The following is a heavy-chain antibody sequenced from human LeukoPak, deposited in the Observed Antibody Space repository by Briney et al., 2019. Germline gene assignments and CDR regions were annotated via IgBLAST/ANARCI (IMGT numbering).Heavy chain of an antibody. V-gene: IGHV3-21*01. D-gene: IGHD3-22*01. CDR3: ASGYYDSSGYPHY. CDR1: GFTFSSYA. Sequence: GGSLRLSCAASGFTFSSYAMNWVRQAPGKGLEWVSSISSSSSYIYYADSVKGRFTISRDNAKNSLYLQMNSLRAEDTAVYYCASGYYDSSGYPHYWGQETLVTVSS. CDR2: ISSSSSYI. J-gene: IGHJ4*02.